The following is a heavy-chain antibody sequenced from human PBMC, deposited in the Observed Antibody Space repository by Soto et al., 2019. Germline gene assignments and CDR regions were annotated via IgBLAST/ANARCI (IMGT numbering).Heavy chain of an antibody. CDR3: ARGVDITGQVDYYYGMDV. CDR2: ISYDGSNK. CDR1: GFTFSSYT. J-gene: IGHJ6*02. Sequence: QVQLVESGGGVVQPGRSLRLSCAASGFTFSSYTMHWVRQAPGKGLEWVAVISYDGSNKYYADSVKGRFTISRDNSKNTLYLQMNSLRAEDTAVYYCARGVDITGQVDYYYGMDVWGQGTTVTVSS. D-gene: IGHD1-20*01. V-gene: IGHV3-30-3*01.